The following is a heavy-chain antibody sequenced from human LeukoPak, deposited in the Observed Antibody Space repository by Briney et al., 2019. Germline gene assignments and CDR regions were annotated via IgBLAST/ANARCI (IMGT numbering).Heavy chain of an antibody. D-gene: IGHD6-13*01. J-gene: IGHJ4*02. Sequence: PSXXLSLTCAVYGGSFRGYYWSWLRQPPGKGVEWLGEINQSGSTNYNPSLKRRVTISVDTSKNQFSLKLSSVTAADTAVYYCASRGAGQQLIRFDYWGQGTLVTVSS. V-gene: IGHV4-34*01. CDR2: INQSGST. CDR3: ASRGAGQQLIRFDY. CDR1: GGSFRGYY.